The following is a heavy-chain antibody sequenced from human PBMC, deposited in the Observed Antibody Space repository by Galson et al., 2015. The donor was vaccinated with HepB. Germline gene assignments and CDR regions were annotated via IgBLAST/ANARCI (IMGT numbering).Heavy chain of an antibody. D-gene: IGHD2-15*01. CDR1: GGTFSSYA. Sequence: SVKVSCKASGGTFSSYAISWVRQAPGQGLEWMGGIIPIFGTANYAQKFQGRVTITADESTSTAYMELSSLRSEDTAVYYCAAIVVVVAAKQPTFYYHYGMDVWGQGTTVTVSS. J-gene: IGHJ6*02. CDR3: AAIVVVVAAKQPTFYYHYGMDV. CDR2: IIPIFGTA. V-gene: IGHV1-69*13.